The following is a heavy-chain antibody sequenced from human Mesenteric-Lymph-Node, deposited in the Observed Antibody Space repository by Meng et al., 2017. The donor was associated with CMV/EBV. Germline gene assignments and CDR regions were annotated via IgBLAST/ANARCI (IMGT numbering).Heavy chain of an antibody. CDR3: AKPGGSGSYLIDFDY. J-gene: IGHJ4*02. CDR2: ISAYNGNT. Sequence: PSVKVSCKASGYTFTSYGISWVRQAPGQGLEWMGWISAYNGNTNYAQKLQGRVTMTTDTSTSTAYMELSRLRSDDTAVYYCAKPGGSGSYLIDFDYWGQGTLVTVSS. V-gene: IGHV1-18*01. CDR1: GYTFTSYG. D-gene: IGHD3-10*01.